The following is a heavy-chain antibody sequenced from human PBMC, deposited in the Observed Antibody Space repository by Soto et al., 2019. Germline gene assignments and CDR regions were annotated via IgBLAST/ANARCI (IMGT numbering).Heavy chain of an antibody. Sequence: SETLSLTCTVSGGSISSYYWSWIRQPPGKGLEWIGYIYYSGSTNYNPSLKSRVTISVDTSKNQFSLKLSSVTAADTAVYYCARGRVLRFLEWLLPFDYWGQGTLVTVSS. J-gene: IGHJ4*02. CDR3: ARGRVLRFLEWLLPFDY. V-gene: IGHV4-59*01. CDR2: IYYSGST. D-gene: IGHD3-3*01. CDR1: GGSISSYY.